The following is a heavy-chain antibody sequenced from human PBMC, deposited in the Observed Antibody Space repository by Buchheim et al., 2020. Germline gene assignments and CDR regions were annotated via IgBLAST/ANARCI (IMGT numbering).Heavy chain of an antibody. V-gene: IGHV3-23*01. CDR2: ISGSGGST. D-gene: IGHD3-22*01. CDR1: GFTFSSYA. CDR3: AKVTYLYYYDSSGYYRVGAFDI. J-gene: IGHJ3*02. Sequence: EVQLLESGGGLVQPGGSLRLSCAASGFTFSSYAMSWVRQAPGKGLEWVSAISGSGGSTYYADSVKGRFTISRDNSKNTLYVQMNSLRAEDTAVYYCAKVTYLYYYDSSGYYRVGAFDIWGQGT.